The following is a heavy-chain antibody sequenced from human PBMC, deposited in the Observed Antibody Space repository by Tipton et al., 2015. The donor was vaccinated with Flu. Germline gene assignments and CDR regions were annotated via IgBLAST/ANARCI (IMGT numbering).Heavy chain of an antibody. Sequence: SGFTFRTNGMHWVRQAPGKGLEWVAIIWYDGSNKHYADSVRGRFTISRDNSKDTLYLQMNSLRVEDTAVYYCVRAIAAAGSRWGQGTLVTVSS. CDR2: IWYDGSNK. CDR3: VRAIAAAGSR. J-gene: IGHJ4*02. CDR1: GFTFRTNG. D-gene: IGHD6-13*01. V-gene: IGHV3-33*01.